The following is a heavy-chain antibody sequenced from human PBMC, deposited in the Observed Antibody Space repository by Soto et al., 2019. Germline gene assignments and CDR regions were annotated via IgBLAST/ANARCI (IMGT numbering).Heavy chain of an antibody. V-gene: IGHV4-30-4*01. J-gene: IGHJ5*02. CDR1: GASIKSTDYY. Sequence: KPSETLSLTCTVSGASIKSTDYYWSRIRQAPGKGLEWIGYVYYTGSTYYNPSLMSRLTISVDTSKNQFSLKLTSVTAAETAVYYCVRTAREGAVAPHWFDRWGQGTQVTVSS. D-gene: IGHD2-21*02. CDR2: VYYTGST. CDR3: VRTAREGAVAPHWFDR.